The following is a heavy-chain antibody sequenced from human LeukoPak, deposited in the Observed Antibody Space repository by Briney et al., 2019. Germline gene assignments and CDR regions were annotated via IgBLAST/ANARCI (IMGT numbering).Heavy chain of an antibody. D-gene: IGHD3-10*01. CDR2: ISGSGGST. CDR1: GFTFSSYA. CDR3: AKAPYYGSGSSFYYFDY. V-gene: IGHV3-23*01. J-gene: IGHJ4*02. Sequence: GGSLRLSCAASGFTFSSYAMSWVRQAPGKGLEWVSAISGSGGSTSYADSVKGRFTISRDNSKNTLYLQMNSLRAEDTAVYYCAKAPYYGSGSSFYYFDYWGQGTLVTVSS.